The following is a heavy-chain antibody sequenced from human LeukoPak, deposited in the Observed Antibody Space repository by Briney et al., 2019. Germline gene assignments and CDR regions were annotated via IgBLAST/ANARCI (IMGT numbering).Heavy chain of an antibody. CDR2: IYSGGST. V-gene: IGHV3-66*02. CDR1: GFTVSSNY. J-gene: IGHJ3*02. D-gene: IGHD2-2*01. CDR3: AKNIVVVPAAPDAFDI. Sequence: GGSLRLSCAASGFTVSSNYMSWARQAPGKGLEWVSDIYSGGSTYYADSVKGRFTISRDNSKNTLYLQMNSLRAEDTAVYYCAKNIVVVPAAPDAFDIWGQGTMVTVSS.